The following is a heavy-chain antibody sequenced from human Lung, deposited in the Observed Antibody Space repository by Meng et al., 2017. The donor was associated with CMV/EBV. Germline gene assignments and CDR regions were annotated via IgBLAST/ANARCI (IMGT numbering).Heavy chain of an antibody. V-gene: IGHV1-18*01. Sequence: SGYTFTDYAISWVRLPPGQGLEWMGWISAYNGHTNYPQHLQGRVTMTTETSTSTAYMELTSLTSDDTAVYYCARDSPYSYYYDTDFWGQGTLVTVSS. CDR2: ISAYNGHT. D-gene: IGHD3-16*01. CDR1: GYTFTDYA. CDR3: ARDSPYSYYYDTDF. J-gene: IGHJ4*02.